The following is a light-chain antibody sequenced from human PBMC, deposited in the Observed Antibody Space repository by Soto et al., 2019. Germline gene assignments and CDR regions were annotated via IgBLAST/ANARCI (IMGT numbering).Light chain of an antibody. Sequence: EIVLAQSPATLSVTPGERITLSCRATQTIGQKLAWYLQRPGQAPSLLMYGASTRATGIPARFSGSVSGTEFTLTITGLQSEDFAVYYCQQYNGWPWTFGQGTKVEI. CDR1: QTIGQK. CDR3: QQYNGWPWT. J-gene: IGKJ1*01. V-gene: IGKV3-15*01. CDR2: GAS.